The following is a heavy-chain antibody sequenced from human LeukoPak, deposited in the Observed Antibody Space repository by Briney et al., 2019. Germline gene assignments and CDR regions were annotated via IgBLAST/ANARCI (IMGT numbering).Heavy chain of an antibody. J-gene: IGHJ4*02. V-gene: IGHV4-31*03. CDR1: GASISSGGCY. Sequence: SQTLSLTCTVSGASISSGGCYWSWIRQLPGKGLEWIGYISYSGSTNYNPSLKSRVSISVDTSKNQFSLKLSSVTAADTAVYYCARAIVGATYYFDYWGQGTLVTVSS. D-gene: IGHD1-26*01. CDR2: ISYSGST. CDR3: ARAIVGATYYFDY.